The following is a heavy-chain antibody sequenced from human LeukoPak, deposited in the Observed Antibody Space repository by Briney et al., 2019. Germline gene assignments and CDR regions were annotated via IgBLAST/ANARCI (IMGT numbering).Heavy chain of an antibody. CDR3: AKDSSRLTSYYFDY. V-gene: IGHV3-30*02. CDR1: GFTFSSYG. J-gene: IGHJ4*02. Sequence: PGGSLRLSRAASGFTFSSYGMHWVRQAPGKGLEWVAFIRYDGSNKYYADSVKGRFTISRDNSKNTLYLQMNSLRAEDTAVYYCAKDSSRLTSYYFDYWGQGTLVTVSS. CDR2: IRYDGSNK. D-gene: IGHD6-13*01.